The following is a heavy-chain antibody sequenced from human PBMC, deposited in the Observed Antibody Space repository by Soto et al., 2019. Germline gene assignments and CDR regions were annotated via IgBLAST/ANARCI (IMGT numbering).Heavy chain of an antibody. CDR3: ARGITQGYDY. Sequence: QVQLVQSGAEVEKPGASVKVSCQASGYKFNTYDINWVRQATGQGLEWMGWMSPSSGNTGYAQKFQGRVTMTRDPSVSTAYMELNSLTSDDTAVYYCARGITQGYDYWGQGTPVTVSS. V-gene: IGHV1-8*02. CDR2: MSPSSGNT. CDR1: GYKFNTYD. J-gene: IGHJ4*02. D-gene: IGHD1-20*01.